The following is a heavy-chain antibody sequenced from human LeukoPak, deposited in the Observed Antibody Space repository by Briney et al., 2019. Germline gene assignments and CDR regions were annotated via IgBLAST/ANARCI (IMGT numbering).Heavy chain of an antibody. D-gene: IGHD3-10*01. V-gene: IGHV4-59*01. CDR2: IYYSGST. Sequence: SETLSLTCTVSGGSISSYYWSWIRQPPGKGLEWIGYIYYSGSTNYNPSLKNRVTISLDTSKNQFSVKLSSVTAADTAVYYCARSELLWFGGVNSGFDYWGQGTLVTVSS. CDR3: ARSELLWFGGVNSGFDY. CDR1: GGSISSYY. J-gene: IGHJ4*02.